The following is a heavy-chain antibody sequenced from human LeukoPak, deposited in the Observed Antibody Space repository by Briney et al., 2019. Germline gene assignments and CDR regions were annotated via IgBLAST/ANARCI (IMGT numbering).Heavy chain of an antibody. J-gene: IGHJ5*02. D-gene: IGHD6-19*01. CDR1: GFTFSNYA. CDR3: AKDRSSGWTNWFDP. V-gene: IGHV3-23*01. Sequence: GGSLRLSCAASGFTFSNYAMSWVRQAPGKGLEWVSAISSGASTYYADSVKGPFTISRDNSKDTLYLQMNSLRAEDTAVYYCAKDRSSGWTNWFDPWGQGTLVTVSS. CDR2: ISSGAST.